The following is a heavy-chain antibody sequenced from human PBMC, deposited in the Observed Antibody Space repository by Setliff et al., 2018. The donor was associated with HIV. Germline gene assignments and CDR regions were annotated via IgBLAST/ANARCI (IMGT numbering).Heavy chain of an antibody. CDR2: IRSKAHGGTI. Sequence: GGSLRLSCTGSGFNFADYGISWFRQAPGKGLEWVSFIRSKAHGGTIEYAASVKGRFTISRDDSKTIAYLQMSGLKTEDTAVYFCTRDDPPGYCSSTTCPYLFDYWGRGTLVTVSS. J-gene: IGHJ4*02. D-gene: IGHD2-2*01. V-gene: IGHV3-49*03. CDR1: GFNFADYG. CDR3: TRDDPPGYCSSTTCPYLFDY.